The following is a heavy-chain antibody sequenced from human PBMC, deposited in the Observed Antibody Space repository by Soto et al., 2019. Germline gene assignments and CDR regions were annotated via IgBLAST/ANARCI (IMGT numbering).Heavy chain of an antibody. CDR1: GFTFSSYA. D-gene: IGHD3-22*01. CDR2: ISGSGGST. CDR3: AIIYYYDSPYYGMDV. Sequence: EVQLLESGGGLVQPGGSLRLSCAASGFTFSSYAMSWVRQAPGKGLEWVSAISGSGGSTYYADSVKGRFTISRDNSKNTLYLQMNSLRAEDTAVYYCAIIYYYDSPYYGMDVWCQGTTVTVSS. V-gene: IGHV3-23*01. J-gene: IGHJ6*02.